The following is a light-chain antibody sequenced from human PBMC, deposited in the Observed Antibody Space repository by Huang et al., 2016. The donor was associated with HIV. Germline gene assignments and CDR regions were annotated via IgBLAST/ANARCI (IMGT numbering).Light chain of an antibody. CDR2: DAS. CDR1: QDISNY. CDR3: QQYDNFLT. V-gene: IGKV1-33*01. Sequence: DIQMTQSPSSLSASVGDRVTITCQASQDISNYLNWYQQKPGKAPKLLLYDASNLETGVPSRFSVSGSGTDFTFTISSLQPEDIATYYCQQYDNFLTFGPGTKVDIK. J-gene: IGKJ3*01.